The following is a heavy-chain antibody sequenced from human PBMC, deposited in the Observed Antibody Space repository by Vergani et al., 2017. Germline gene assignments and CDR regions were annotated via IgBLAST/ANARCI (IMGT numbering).Heavy chain of an antibody. V-gene: IGHV6-1*01. J-gene: IGHJ6*02. D-gene: IGHD5-18*01. Sequence: QVQLQQSGPGLVKPSQTLSLTCAISGDSVSSNSAAWNWIRQSPSKGLEWLGRTYYRSKWYNDYAVSVKSRITINPDTSKNQFSLQLNSVTPEDTAVYYCARDDIHLWSLGENCMDVWGQGTTVTVSS. CDR3: ARDDIHLWSLGENCMDV. CDR2: TYYRSKWYN. CDR1: GDSVSSNSAA.